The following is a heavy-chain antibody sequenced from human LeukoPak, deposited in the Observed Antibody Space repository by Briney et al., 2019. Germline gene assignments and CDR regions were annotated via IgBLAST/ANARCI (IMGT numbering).Heavy chain of an antibody. CDR2: MNLNSGNT. V-gene: IGHV1-8*01. CDR3: ARAVIAAAGTIGWVY. Sequence: ASVKVSCKASGYTFTSYDINWVRQATGQGLEWMGWMNLNSGNTGYAQKFQGRVTMTRNTSISTAYMELSSLRSEDTAVYYCARAVIAAAGTIGWVYWGQGTLVTVSS. J-gene: IGHJ4*02. CDR1: GYTFTSYD. D-gene: IGHD6-13*01.